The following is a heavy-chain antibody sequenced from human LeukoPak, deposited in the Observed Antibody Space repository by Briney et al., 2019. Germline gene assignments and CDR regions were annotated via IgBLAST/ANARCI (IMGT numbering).Heavy chain of an antibody. J-gene: IGHJ5*02. CDR3: ARKGGQYSSRFDA. Sequence: GGSLRLSCVASGFTFSDYHMSWSRQAPGKGLEWVSYISGSGSSTHYADSVKGRFTISRDNAENTLYLQMNSLRVEDTAVYYCARKGGQYSSRFDARGQGTLVTVSS. D-gene: IGHD6-6*01. V-gene: IGHV3-11*04. CDR1: GFTFSDYH. CDR2: ISGSGSST.